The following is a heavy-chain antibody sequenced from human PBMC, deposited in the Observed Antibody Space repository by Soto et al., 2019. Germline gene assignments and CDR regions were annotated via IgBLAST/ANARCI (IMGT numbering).Heavy chain of an antibody. CDR2: VYDLDGT. V-gene: IGHV3-53*01. Sequence: DVQLVESGGGLIQPGGSLRLSCVASGLTVSGKKYMAWFRQAPGKGPEWVSGVYDLDGTYYADSVRGRFTTSIDSSRTTVYLQMRELKPEDTALYFCATWHLREHAYDIWGPGTLVTVSS. CDR3: ATWHLREHAYDI. D-gene: IGHD5-12*01. J-gene: IGHJ3*02. CDR1: GLTVSGKKY.